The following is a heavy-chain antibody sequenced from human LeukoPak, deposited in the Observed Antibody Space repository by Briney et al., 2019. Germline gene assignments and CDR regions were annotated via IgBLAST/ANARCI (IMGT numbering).Heavy chain of an antibody. CDR1: GFTFSSYW. CDR2: IKQDGSEK. CDR3: AGLVLRFLEWSTH. Sequence: PGGSLRLSCAASGFTFSSYWMSWVRQAPGKGLEWVANIKQDGSEKYYVDSVKGRFTISRDNAKNSLYLQMNSPRAEDTAVYYCAGLVLRFLEWSTHWGQGTLVTVSS. J-gene: IGHJ4*02. D-gene: IGHD3-3*01. V-gene: IGHV3-7*01.